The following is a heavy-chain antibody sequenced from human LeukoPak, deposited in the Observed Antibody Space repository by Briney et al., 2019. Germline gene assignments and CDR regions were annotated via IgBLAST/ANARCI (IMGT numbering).Heavy chain of an antibody. CDR3: ARDNYDSSGPYYFDY. CDR2: MSYDGSNK. CDR1: GFTFSSYG. D-gene: IGHD3-22*01. J-gene: IGHJ4*02. Sequence: GRSLRLSCAASGFTFSSYGIHWVRQAPGKGLEWVALMSYDGSNKYYADSVKGRFTISRDNSKNTLYLQMNSLRAEDTAVYYCARDNYDSSGPYYFDYWGQGTLVTVSS. V-gene: IGHV3-30*03.